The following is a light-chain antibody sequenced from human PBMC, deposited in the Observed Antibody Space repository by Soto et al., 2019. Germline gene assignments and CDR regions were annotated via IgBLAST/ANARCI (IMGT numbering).Light chain of an antibody. J-gene: IGKJ1*01. CDR2: AAS. Sequence: DIQMTQSPASLSASAGDRVTITCRASQSISSSLNWYQQKPGKAPKPLIYAASSLQSGVPSRFSGSGSGTDFTLNISSLQPDDFATYYCQQSDSTPPTFGQGTKVEI. CDR1: QSISSS. CDR3: QQSDSTPPT. V-gene: IGKV1-39*01.